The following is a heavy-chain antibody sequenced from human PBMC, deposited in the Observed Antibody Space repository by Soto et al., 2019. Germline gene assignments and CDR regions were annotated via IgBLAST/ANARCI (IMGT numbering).Heavy chain of an antibody. CDR1: GFTFSSYS. CDR2: ISSSSSTI. CDR3: ARDGRYCSSTSCYVDEYYYYYYYMDV. J-gene: IGHJ6*03. V-gene: IGHV3-48*01. Sequence: GGSLRLSCAASGFTFSSYSMNWVRQAPGKGLEWVSYISSSSSTIYYADSVKGRFTISRDNAKNSLYLQMNSLRAEDTAVYYCARDGRYCSSTSCYVDEYYYYYYYMDVWGKGTTVTVSS. D-gene: IGHD2-2*01.